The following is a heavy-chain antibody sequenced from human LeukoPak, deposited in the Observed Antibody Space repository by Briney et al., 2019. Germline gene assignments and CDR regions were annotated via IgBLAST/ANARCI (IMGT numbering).Heavy chain of an antibody. CDR1: GFTFSSYG. Sequence: GGSLRLSCAASGFTFSSYGMHWVRQAPGKGLEWVAVISYDGSNKYYADSVKGRFTISRDNSKNTLYLQMNSLRAEDTAVYYCAKDLGSSNDYWSQGTLVTVSS. J-gene: IGHJ4*02. CDR3: AKDLGSSNDY. V-gene: IGHV3-30*18. CDR2: ISYDGSNK. D-gene: IGHD6-13*01.